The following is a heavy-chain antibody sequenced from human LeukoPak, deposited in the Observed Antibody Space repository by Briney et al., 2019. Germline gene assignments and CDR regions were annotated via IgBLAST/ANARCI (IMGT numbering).Heavy chain of an antibody. CDR2: IYTSGST. CDR3: ARTFRESYYDFWSGYSTLDY. D-gene: IGHD3-3*01. Sequence: SETLSLTCTVSGVSISSYYWSWIRQPAGKGLEWIGRIYTSGSTNYNPSLKSRVTISVDTSKNQFSLKLSSVTAADTAVYYCARTFRESYYDFWSGYSTLDYWGQGTLVTVSS. V-gene: IGHV4-4*07. J-gene: IGHJ4*02. CDR1: GVSISSYY.